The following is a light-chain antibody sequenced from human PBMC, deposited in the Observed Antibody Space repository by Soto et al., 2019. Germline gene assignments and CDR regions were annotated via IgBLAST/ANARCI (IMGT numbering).Light chain of an antibody. J-gene: IGKJ1*01. CDR2: GAS. CDR3: QQYGSSPWT. V-gene: IGKV3-20*01. Sequence: ETVLTQSPGTLSLSPGERATLSCRASQSIRSNYLAWYRQTPGQAPRLLIYGASNRATSIPDRCSGSGSGTDFTIIISRLEPEDFALYYCQQYGSSPWTFGQGTKVEIK. CDR1: QSIRSNY.